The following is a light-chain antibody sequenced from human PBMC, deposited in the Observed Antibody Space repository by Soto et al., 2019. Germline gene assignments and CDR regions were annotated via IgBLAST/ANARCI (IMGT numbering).Light chain of an antibody. CDR2: GVS. V-gene: IGKV3-20*01. J-gene: IGKJ1*01. CDR1: QNIDNS. Sequence: EIVLTQSPGTLSLSPGERATLSCRASQNIDNSLAWYQQTPGQAPRLLIYGVSTRATGIPDRFSGSGSGTDFTLTISRLEPKDFAVYYCQVYGDSPEWTFGQGTKVEIK. CDR3: QVYGDSPEWT.